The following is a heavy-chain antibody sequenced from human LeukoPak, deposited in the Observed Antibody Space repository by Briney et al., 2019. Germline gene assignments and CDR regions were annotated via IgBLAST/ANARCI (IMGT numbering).Heavy chain of an antibody. J-gene: IGHJ3*02. CDR3: ARVRRITMVRGVIGGAFDI. CDR1: GFTFSSYS. CDR2: ISSSSSYI. D-gene: IGHD3-10*01. Sequence: GGSLRLSCAASGFTFSSYSMNWVRQAPGKGLEWVSSISSSSSYIYYADSVKGRFTISRDNAKNSLYLQMNSLRAEDTAVYYCARVRRITMVRGVIGGAFDIRGQGTMVTVSS. V-gene: IGHV3-21*01.